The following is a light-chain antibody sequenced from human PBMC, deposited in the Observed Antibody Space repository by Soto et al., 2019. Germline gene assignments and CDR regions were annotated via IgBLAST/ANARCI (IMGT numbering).Light chain of an antibody. CDR1: RSNIGTNP. CDR2: TNT. J-gene: IGLJ3*02. CDR3: SAWDDTMNSVM. V-gene: IGLV1-44*01. Sequence: QSVLTQPPSASGTPGQSVSISCSGSRSNIGTNPVNWYQQLPGTAPKLLFYTNTQRPSGVPARFSASTSGTSASLAISGRQSEDEADYYCSAWDDTMNSVMFGGGTKLTVL.